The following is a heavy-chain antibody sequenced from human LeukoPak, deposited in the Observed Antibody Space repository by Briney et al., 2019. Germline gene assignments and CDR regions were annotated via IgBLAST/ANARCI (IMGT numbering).Heavy chain of an antibody. Sequence: GGSLRLSCAASGFTVSSNYMNWVRQAPGKGLEWVSLIYSGGTPSYPDTVKGRFTISRDNSKNTLYLQMNSLRVEDTAVYYCARGRAFDLWGRGTLVSVSS. CDR2: IYSGGTP. V-gene: IGHV3-66*01. J-gene: IGHJ2*01. CDR1: GFTVSSNY. CDR3: ARGRAFDL.